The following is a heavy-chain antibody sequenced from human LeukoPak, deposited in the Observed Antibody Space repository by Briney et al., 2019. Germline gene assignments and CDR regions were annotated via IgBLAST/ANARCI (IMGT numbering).Heavy chain of an antibody. Sequence: SVKVSCKASGYTFTSYGISWVRQAPGQGLEWMGGIIPIFGTANYAQKFQGRVTITADESTSTAYMELSSLRSEDTAVYYCARYSSEHAFDIWGQGTMVTVSS. CDR2: IIPIFGTA. CDR1: GYTFTSYG. V-gene: IGHV1-69*13. CDR3: ARYSSEHAFDI. D-gene: IGHD6-19*01. J-gene: IGHJ3*02.